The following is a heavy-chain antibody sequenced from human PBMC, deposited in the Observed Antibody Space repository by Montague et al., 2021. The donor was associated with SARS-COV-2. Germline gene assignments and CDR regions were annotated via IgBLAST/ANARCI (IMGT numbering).Heavy chain of an antibody. CDR2: MYYSGTT. Sequence: SETLSLTCTVSGGSISNYYWSWIRQSPGKGLEWIANMYYSGTTKYNPSLKGRVTMSLDTSQNQFSLEMRSVTTADTAVYYCARTRRGYIFAVNGGQEGLDIWGQGTTVIVS. D-gene: IGHD3-3*02. J-gene: IGHJ6*02. CDR3: ARTRRGYIFAVNGGQEGLDI. CDR1: GGSISNYY. V-gene: IGHV4-59*01.